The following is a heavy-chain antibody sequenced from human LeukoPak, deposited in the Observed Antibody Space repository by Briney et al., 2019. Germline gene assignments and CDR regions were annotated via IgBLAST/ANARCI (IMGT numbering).Heavy chain of an antibody. Sequence: GASVKLSCKASGYTFTGYYMHLVRQAPGQGLEWMGWINPNSGGTNYAQKFQGRVTMTRDTSISTAYMELSRLRSDDTAVYYCARVGGATTFYFDYWGQGTLVTVSS. CDR1: GYTFTGYY. J-gene: IGHJ4*02. D-gene: IGHD1-26*01. V-gene: IGHV1-2*02. CDR3: ARVGGATTFYFDY. CDR2: INPNSGGT.